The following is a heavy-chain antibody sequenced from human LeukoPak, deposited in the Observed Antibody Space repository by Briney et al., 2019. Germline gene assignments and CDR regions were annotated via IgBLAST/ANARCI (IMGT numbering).Heavy chain of an antibody. J-gene: IGHJ4*02. D-gene: IGHD2-15*01. CDR3: ARIFRKGYCSGGSCYSLAFDY. Sequence: PSETLSLTCAVYGGSFSGYYWSWIRQPPGKGMEWIGEINHSGSTNYNPSLKSRVTISVDTSKNQFSLKLSSVTAADTAVYYCARIFRKGYCSGGSCYSLAFDYWGQGTLVTVSS. CDR1: GGSFSGYY. V-gene: IGHV4-34*01. CDR2: INHSGST.